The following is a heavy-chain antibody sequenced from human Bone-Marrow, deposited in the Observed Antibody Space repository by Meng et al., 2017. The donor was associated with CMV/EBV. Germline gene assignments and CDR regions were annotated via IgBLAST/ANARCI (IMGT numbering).Heavy chain of an antibody. CDR1: SSYY. CDR3: ARGGSDYDFWSGYYHNWFDP. J-gene: IGHJ5*02. CDR2: IYYSGST. V-gene: IGHV4-39*01. Sequence: SSYYWVWLRQPREKGLEWIVSIYYSGSTYYNPSLKSRVTISVDTSKNQFSLKLSSVTAADTAVYYCARGGSDYDFWSGYYHNWFDPWGQGTLVTVSS. D-gene: IGHD3-3*01.